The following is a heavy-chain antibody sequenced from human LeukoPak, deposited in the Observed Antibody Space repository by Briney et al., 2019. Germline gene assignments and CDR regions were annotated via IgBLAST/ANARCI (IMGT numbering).Heavy chain of an antibody. CDR3: ARDLAYDFWSVLARSFDY. Sequence: PGGSLRLSCAASGFTFSSYWMSWVRQAPGKGLEWVANIKQDGSEKYYVDSVKGRFTISRDNAKNSLYLQMNSLRAEDTAVYYCARDLAYDFWSVLARSFDYWGQGTLVTVSS. CDR2: IKQDGSEK. J-gene: IGHJ4*02. D-gene: IGHD3-3*01. V-gene: IGHV3-7*01. CDR1: GFTFSSYW.